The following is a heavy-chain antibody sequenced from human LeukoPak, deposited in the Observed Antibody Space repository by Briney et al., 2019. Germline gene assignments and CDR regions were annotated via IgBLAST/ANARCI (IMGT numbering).Heavy chain of an antibody. V-gene: IGHV3-7*01. J-gene: IGHJ4*02. CDR2: IKQDGSEK. CDR1: GFSLNTYA. CDR3: ARDPWGSVTTGDYFDY. Sequence: GGSLRLSCAASGFSLNTYAMPWVRQAPGKGLEWVANIKQDGSEKYYVDSVKGRFTISRDNAKNSLYLQMNSLRAEDTAVYYCARDPWGSVTTGDYFDYWGQGTLVTVSS. D-gene: IGHD4-11*01.